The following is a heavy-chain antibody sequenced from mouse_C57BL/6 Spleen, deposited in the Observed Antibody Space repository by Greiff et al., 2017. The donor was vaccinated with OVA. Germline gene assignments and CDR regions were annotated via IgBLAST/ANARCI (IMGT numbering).Heavy chain of an antibody. D-gene: IGHD3-1*01. V-gene: IGHV1-69*01. CDR1: GYTFTSYW. J-gene: IGHJ2*01. CDR2: IDPSDSYT. CDR3: ARVGILGYFDY. Sequence: QVQMQQPGAELVMPGASVKLSCKASGYTFTSYWMHWVKQRPGQGLEWIGEIDPSDSYTNYNQKFKGKSTLTVDKSSSTAYMQLSSLTSEDSAVYYCARVGILGYFDYWGQGTTLTVSS.